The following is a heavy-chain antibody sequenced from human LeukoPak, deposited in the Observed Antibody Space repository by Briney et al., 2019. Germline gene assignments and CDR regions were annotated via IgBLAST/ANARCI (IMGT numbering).Heavy chain of an antibody. Sequence: KPGEPLKISCKGSGYTFTNSWIGWVRQMPGKGVEWMGIIYPGDSGTRYSPSFQGLVTISADKSISTAYMQWSSLKASDTAMYYCARQPEGIPYWGQGTLVTVSS. J-gene: IGHJ4*02. CDR3: ARQPEGIPY. V-gene: IGHV5-51*01. CDR2: IYPGDSGT. D-gene: IGHD1-14*01. CDR1: GYTFTNSW.